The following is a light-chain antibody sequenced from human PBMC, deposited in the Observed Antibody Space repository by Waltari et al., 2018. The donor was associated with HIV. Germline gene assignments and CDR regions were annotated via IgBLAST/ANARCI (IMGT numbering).Light chain of an antibody. Sequence: QSVLTQPPSVSAAPGQRVTISCTGSSSNIGAGYDVHWYQQLPGTAPKPLIYGNSNRPSGVPDRFAGSKSGTSASLAITGLQAEDEADYYYQSYDSSLSGSGVFGGGTKLTVL. CDR2: GNS. V-gene: IGLV1-40*01. J-gene: IGLJ3*02. CDR3: QSYDSSLSGSGV. CDR1: SSNIGAGYD.